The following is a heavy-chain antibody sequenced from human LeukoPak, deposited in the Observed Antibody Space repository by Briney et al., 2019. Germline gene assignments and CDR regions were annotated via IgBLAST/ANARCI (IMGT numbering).Heavy chain of an antibody. Sequence: SQTLSLTCAVSGGSISSDGYSWIWIRQPPGKGLEWIGYIYHSGSTYYNPSLKSRVTISVDRSKNQFSLKLSSVTAADTAVYYCARGCLHDYGDYLDAFDIWGQGTMVTVSS. CDR2: IYHSGST. CDR3: ARGCLHDYGDYLDAFDI. J-gene: IGHJ3*02. V-gene: IGHV4-30-2*01. CDR1: GGSISSDGYS. D-gene: IGHD4-17*01.